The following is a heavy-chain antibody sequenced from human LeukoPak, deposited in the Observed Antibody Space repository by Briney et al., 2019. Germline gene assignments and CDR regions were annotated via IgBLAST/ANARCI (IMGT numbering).Heavy chain of an antibody. CDR3: ARQGIVGATEPNNWFDP. Sequence: PSETLSLTCTVSGGSISSYCWSWIRQPPGKGLEWIGYIYYSGSTNYNPSLKSRVTISVDTSKNQFSLKLSSVTAADTAVYYCARQGIVGATEPNNWFDPWGQGTLVTVSS. V-gene: IGHV4-59*08. CDR2: IYYSGST. D-gene: IGHD1-26*01. CDR1: GGSISSYC. J-gene: IGHJ5*02.